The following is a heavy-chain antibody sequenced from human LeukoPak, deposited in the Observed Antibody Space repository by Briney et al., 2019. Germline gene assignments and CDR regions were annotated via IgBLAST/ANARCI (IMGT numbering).Heavy chain of an antibody. CDR3: ARHADYYDSSGAFDY. CDR2: IYTSGST. J-gene: IGHJ4*02. V-gene: IGHV4-4*07. D-gene: IGHD3-22*01. CDR1: GGSISSYY. Sequence: SETLSLTCTVSGGSISSYYWSWIRQPAGKGLEWIGRIYTSGSTNYNPSLKSRVTMSVDTSKNQFSLKLSSVTAADTAVYYCARHADYYDSSGAFDYWGQGTLVTVSS.